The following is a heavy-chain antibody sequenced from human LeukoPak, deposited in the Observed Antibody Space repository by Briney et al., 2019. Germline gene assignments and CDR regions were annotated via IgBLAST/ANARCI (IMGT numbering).Heavy chain of an antibody. V-gene: IGHV5-51*01. J-gene: IGHJ4*02. Sequence: GESLKISCKSSGYSFTTYWIGWVRQMPGKGLKWMGIIYPGDPDARYSPSFQGQVTISADKSISTAYLQWSSLKASDTAMYYCARQQRRDGYNYIDYWGQGTLVTVSS. CDR1: GYSFTTYW. CDR2: IYPGDPDA. CDR3: ARQQRRDGYNYIDY. D-gene: IGHD5-24*01.